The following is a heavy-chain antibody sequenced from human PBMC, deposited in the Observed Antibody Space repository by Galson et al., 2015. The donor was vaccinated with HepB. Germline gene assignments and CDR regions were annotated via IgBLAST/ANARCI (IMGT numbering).Heavy chain of an antibody. D-gene: IGHD5-24*01. J-gene: IGHJ3*02. V-gene: IGHV5-51*01. CDR3: ARPVETATVGDAFDI. CDR2: IYPGDSDT. CDR1: GYSFTSYW. Sequence: QSGAEVKKPGESLKISCKGSGYSFTSYWTGWVRQMPGKGLEWMGIIYPGDSDTRYSPSFQGQVTISADKSISTAYLQWSSLKASDTAMYYCARPVETATVGDAFDIWGQGTMVTVSS.